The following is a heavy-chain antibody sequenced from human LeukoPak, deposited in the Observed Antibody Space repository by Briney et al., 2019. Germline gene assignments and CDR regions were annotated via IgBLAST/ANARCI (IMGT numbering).Heavy chain of an antibody. Sequence: GGSLRLSCAASGFTFSGNYMSWVRQAPGKGLEWVSVIYTGGTAAYTDSVRGRFTISRDTSKNTLYLQMNSLTVEDTAVYYCARGHGQWGQGTLVTVSS. CDR3: ARGHGQ. CDR1: GFTFSGNY. J-gene: IGHJ4*02. CDR2: IYTGGTA. V-gene: IGHV3-66*01.